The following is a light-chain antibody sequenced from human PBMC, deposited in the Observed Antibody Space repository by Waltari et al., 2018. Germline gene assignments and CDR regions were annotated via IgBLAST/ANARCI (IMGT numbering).Light chain of an antibody. CDR1: QSLSDN. V-gene: IGKV3-15*01. CDR3: QQYDGWPLT. J-gene: IGKJ5*01. Sequence: EIVMTQSPAALSASPGERATLSCRASQSLSDNLAWYQKKPGQAPRLLIFAASTRATDVPARFSGSGSETEFTLTISSLQSEDFAVYYCQQYDGWPLTFGQGTRLEIK. CDR2: AAS.